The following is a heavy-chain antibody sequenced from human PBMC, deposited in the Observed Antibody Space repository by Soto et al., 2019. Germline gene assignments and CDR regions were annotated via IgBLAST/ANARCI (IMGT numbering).Heavy chain of an antibody. CDR2: IWYDGSKE. CDR1: GFTFSSFG. Sequence: QEQLAESGGGVVQPGRSLRLSCTASGFTFSSFGMNWVRQAPGKGLEWVALIWYDGSKEYYADSVKGRFTISRDDSKNTVSPQMDSRRAEDTAVYYCTREGTFGSGSNEAWFDPWGQGTLVTVSS. D-gene: IGHD6-25*01. V-gene: IGHV3-33*08. CDR3: TREGTFGSGSNEAWFDP. J-gene: IGHJ5*02.